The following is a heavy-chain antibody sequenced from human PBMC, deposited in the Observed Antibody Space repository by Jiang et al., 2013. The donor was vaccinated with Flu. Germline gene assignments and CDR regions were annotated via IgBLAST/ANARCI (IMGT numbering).Heavy chain of an antibody. J-gene: IGHJ4*02. CDR2: ITGGNGDT. Sequence: GAEVKKPGASVKVSCKASGYTFSEYTVHWVRQAPGQRLEWMGWITGGNGDTRYSQKFQGRVTISRDTSASTAYMELSSLRSEDTAIYYCAKEGWNTGTTHFDYWGQGTLVTVSS. CDR1: GYTFSEYT. V-gene: IGHV1-3*01. D-gene: IGHD1/OR15-1a*01. CDR3: AKEGWNTGTTHFDY.